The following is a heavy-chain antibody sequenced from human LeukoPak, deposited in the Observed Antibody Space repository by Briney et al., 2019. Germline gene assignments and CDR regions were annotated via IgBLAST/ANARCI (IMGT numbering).Heavy chain of an antibody. D-gene: IGHD3-10*01. J-gene: IGHJ5*02. CDR1: GYTFTSYD. CDR2: MNPNSGNT. V-gene: IGHV1-8*03. CDR3: AREYRYGSGSYPLGP. Sequence: GASVKVSCKASGYTFTSYDINWVRQATGQGLEWMGCMNPNSGNTGYAQKFQGRVTITRNTSIGTAYMELSSLRSEDTAVYYCAREYRYGSGSYPLGPWGQGTLVTVSS.